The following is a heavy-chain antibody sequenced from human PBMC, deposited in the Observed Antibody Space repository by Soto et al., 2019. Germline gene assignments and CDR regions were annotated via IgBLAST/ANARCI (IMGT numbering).Heavy chain of an antibody. CDR1: GGSISSSSYY. D-gene: IGHD5-18*01. CDR2: IYYSGST. Sequence: QLQLQESGPGLVKPSETLSLTCTVSGGSISSSSYYWGWIRQPPGKGLEWIGSIYYSGSTYYNPSLKSRVTISVDTSKNQCSLKLSSVTAADTAVYYCARQGGYSYGFDYWGQGTLVTVSS. CDR3: ARQGGYSYGFDY. J-gene: IGHJ4*02. V-gene: IGHV4-39*01.